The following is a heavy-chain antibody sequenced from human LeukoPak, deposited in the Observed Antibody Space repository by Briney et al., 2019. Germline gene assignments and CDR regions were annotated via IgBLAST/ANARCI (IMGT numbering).Heavy chain of an antibody. Sequence: GGSLRLSCAASGFTVSSNYMSWVRQAPGKGLEWVSVIYSGGSTYYADSVKGRFTISGHNSKTTLYLQMNSLRAEDTAVYYCARGLGAYDAFDIWGQGTMVTVSS. CDR1: GFTVSSNY. V-gene: IGHV3-53*04. D-gene: IGHD1-26*01. CDR2: IYSGGST. CDR3: ARGLGAYDAFDI. J-gene: IGHJ3*02.